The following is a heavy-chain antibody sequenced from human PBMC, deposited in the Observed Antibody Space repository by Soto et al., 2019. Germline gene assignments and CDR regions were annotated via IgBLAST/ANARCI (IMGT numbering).Heavy chain of an antibody. V-gene: IGHV4-39*01. Sequence: QLQLQESGPGLVKPSETLSLTCTVSGGSISSSSYYWGWIRQPPGKGLEWIGSIYYSGSTYYNPSLKSRVTISVDTSKNQFSLKLSSVTAADTAVYYCARRGAGTGSVYYYYGMDVWGQGTTVTVSS. CDR1: GGSISSSSYY. J-gene: IGHJ6*02. CDR2: IYYSGST. CDR3: ARRGAGTGSVYYYYGMDV. D-gene: IGHD2-8*02.